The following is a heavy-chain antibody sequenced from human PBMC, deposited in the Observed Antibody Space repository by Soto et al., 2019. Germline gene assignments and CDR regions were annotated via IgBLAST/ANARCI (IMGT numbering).Heavy chain of an antibody. CDR3: ASQSSRYYYYYGMDV. Sequence: PGESLKISCKGSGYSFTSYWISWVRQMPGKGLEWMGRIDPSDSYTNYSPSFQGHVTISADKSISTAYLQWSSLKASDTAMYYCASQSSRYYYYYGMDVWGQGTTVTVS. CDR2: IDPSDSYT. V-gene: IGHV5-10-1*01. D-gene: IGHD6-6*01. CDR1: GYSFTSYW. J-gene: IGHJ6*02.